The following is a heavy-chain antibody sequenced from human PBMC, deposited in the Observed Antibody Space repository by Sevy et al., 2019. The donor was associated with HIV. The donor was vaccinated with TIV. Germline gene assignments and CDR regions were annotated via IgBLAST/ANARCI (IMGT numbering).Heavy chain of an antibody. Sequence: GGSLRLSCAASGFTFSDYYMSWIRQAPGKGLEWVSYISSSGSTIYYADSVKGRFTISRDNAKNSLYLQMNSLRAEDTALYYCARAVLRTHLYYFDYWGQGTLVTVSS. D-gene: IGHD3-10*01. V-gene: IGHV3-11*04. J-gene: IGHJ4*02. CDR1: GFTFSDYY. CDR2: ISSSGSTI. CDR3: ARAVLRTHLYYFDY.